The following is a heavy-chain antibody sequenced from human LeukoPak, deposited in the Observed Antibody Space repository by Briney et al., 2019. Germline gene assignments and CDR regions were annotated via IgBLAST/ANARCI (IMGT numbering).Heavy chain of an antibody. Sequence: SETLSLTCTVSGYSISSGYYWGWIRQPPGKGLECIGSIYHSGSTYYNPSLKSRVTISVDTSKNQFSLNLSSVTAADTAMYYCARAVGTSRNFFDYWGQGTLVTVSS. CDR2: IYHSGST. CDR3: ARAVGTSRNFFDY. D-gene: IGHD4-23*01. J-gene: IGHJ4*02. V-gene: IGHV4-38-2*02. CDR1: GYSISSGYY.